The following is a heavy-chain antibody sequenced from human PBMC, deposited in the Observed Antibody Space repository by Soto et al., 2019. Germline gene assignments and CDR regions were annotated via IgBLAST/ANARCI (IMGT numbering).Heavy chain of an antibody. CDR2: IYHSGST. Sequence: ASETLSLTCAVSGGSISSSNWWNWVRQPPGKGLEWIGGIYHSGSTNYNPSLKSRVTISVDKSKNQFSLKLSSVTAADTAVYYCARDLHPFNCFDPWGQGTLVTVSS. J-gene: IGHJ5*02. CDR3: ARDLHPFNCFDP. V-gene: IGHV4-4*02. CDR1: GGSISSSNW.